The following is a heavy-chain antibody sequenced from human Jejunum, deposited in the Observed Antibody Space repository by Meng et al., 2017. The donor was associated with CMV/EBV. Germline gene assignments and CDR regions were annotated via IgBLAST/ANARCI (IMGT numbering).Heavy chain of an antibody. CDR3: ARGVHWFDP. Sequence: ISWDIVSSNSAAWNWIRQSPSRGLEWLGRTYYRTKCYNDYAVSVKSRITINPYTSENQFSLQLNSVTPEDTAVYYCARGVHWFDPWGQGTLVTVSS. J-gene: IGHJ5*02. CDR1: WDIVSSNSAA. D-gene: IGHD3-16*01. V-gene: IGHV6-1*01. CDR2: TYYRTKCYN.